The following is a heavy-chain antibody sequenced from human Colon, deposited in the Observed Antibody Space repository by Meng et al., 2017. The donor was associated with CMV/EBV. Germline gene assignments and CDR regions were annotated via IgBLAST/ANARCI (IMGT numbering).Heavy chain of an antibody. V-gene: IGHV3-20*04. J-gene: IGHJ4*02. CDR1: GFTFDDYG. CDR3: AKGLSASQYYFDS. Sequence: GESLKISCAASGFTFDDYGMSWVRQAPGKGLEWVSGINWNGGSTGYADSVKGRFTISRDNSKNTLFLQMNSLRVEDTAVYYCAKGLSASQYYFDSWGQGTLVTVSS. D-gene: IGHD3-16*01. CDR2: INWNGGST.